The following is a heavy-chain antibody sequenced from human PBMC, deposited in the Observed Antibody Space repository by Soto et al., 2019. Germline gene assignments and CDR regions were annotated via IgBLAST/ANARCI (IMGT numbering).Heavy chain of an antibody. V-gene: IGHV4-31*03. J-gene: IGHJ4*02. Sequence: SETLSLTCTVSGGSISSGGYYWSWIRQHPGKGLEWIGYIYYSGSTYYNPSLKSRVTISVDTSKNQFSLKLSSVTAADTAVYYCARVFSVTTLDYWGQGTLVTVS. CDR2: IYYSGST. CDR3: ARVFSVTTLDY. CDR1: GGSISSGGYY. D-gene: IGHD4-17*01.